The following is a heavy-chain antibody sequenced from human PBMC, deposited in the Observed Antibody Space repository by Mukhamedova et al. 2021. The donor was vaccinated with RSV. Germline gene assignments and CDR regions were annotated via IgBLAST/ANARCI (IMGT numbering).Heavy chain of an antibody. Sequence: YMGGIRQAPGKGLEWIGSIYHSGSPYYHPSLKSRVTISLDTSKNQFSLKLSSVTAADTAVYYCVARYNCNYNSDYWGQGTLVSVST. J-gene: IGHJ4*02. D-gene: IGHD1-7*01. CDR3: VARYNCNYNSDY. CDR1: Y. CDR2: IYHSGSP. V-gene: IGHV4-38-2*01.